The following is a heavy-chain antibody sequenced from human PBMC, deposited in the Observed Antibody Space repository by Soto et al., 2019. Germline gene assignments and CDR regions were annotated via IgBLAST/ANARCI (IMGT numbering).Heavy chain of an antibody. D-gene: IGHD6-13*01. CDR2: IGTAGDT. Sequence: EVQLVESGGGLVQPGGSLRLSCAASGFTFSSNDMHWVRQATGKGLEWVSAIGTAGDTYYPGSVKGRFTISRENAKNSLYLQMISLRAGDTAVYYCARFAVGQLYDYWGQGTLVTVSS. CDR3: ARFAVGQLYDY. J-gene: IGHJ4*02. CDR1: GFTFSSND. V-gene: IGHV3-13*04.